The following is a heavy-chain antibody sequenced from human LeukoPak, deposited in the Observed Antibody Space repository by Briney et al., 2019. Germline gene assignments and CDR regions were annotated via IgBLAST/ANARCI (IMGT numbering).Heavy chain of an antibody. D-gene: IGHD6-13*01. J-gene: IGHJ5*02. CDR3: VGGADAAGSPRLHSWFDP. CDR2: INGDGSST. Sequence: GGSLRLSCSASRFNLSDYWIPWVRQAPGKGLVWVSRINGDGSSTSYADSVKGRFTSSRDNAKNTLYLQMTSLRVEHTAVYYCVGGADAAGSPRLHSWFDPWGQGTLVTVSS. V-gene: IGHV3-74*01. CDR1: RFNLSDYW.